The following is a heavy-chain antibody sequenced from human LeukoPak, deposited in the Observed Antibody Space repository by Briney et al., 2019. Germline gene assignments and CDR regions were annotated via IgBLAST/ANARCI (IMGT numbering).Heavy chain of an antibody. CDR1: GGTFSSYA. CDR2: IIPIFGTA. V-gene: IGHV1-69*05. J-gene: IGHJ3*02. CDR3: ARPGYYYDSSGYFELDAFDI. Sequence: SVKVSCKASGGTFSSYAISWVRQAPGQGLEWMGWIIPIFGTANYAQKFQGRVTITTDESTSTAYMELSSLRSEDTAVYYCARPGYYYDSSGYFELDAFDIWGQGTMVTVSS. D-gene: IGHD3-22*01.